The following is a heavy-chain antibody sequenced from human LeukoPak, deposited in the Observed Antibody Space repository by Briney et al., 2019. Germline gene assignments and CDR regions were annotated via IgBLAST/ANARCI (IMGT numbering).Heavy chain of an antibody. V-gene: IGHV1-18*01. CDR3: ARDHYDILTGYNPRVGYFDY. D-gene: IGHD3-9*01. CDR2: ISAYNGNT. CDR1: GYTFTSYG. J-gene: IGHJ4*02. Sequence: ASVEVSCKASGYTFTSYGISWVRQAPGQGLEWMGWISAYNGNTNYAQKLQGRVTMTTDTSTSTAYMELRSLRSDDTAVYYCARDHYDILTGYNPRVGYFDYWGQGTLVTVSS.